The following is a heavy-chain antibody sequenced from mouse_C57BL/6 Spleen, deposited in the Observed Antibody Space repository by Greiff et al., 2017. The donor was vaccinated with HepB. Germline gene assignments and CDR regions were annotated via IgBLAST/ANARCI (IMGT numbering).Heavy chain of an antibody. J-gene: IGHJ4*01. CDR3: ARGRQLGPYAMDY. V-gene: IGHV1-72*01. D-gene: IGHD4-1*02. CDR2: IDPNSGGT. Sequence: QVQLKQSGAELVKPGASAKLSCKASGYTFTSYWMHWVKQRPGRGLEWIGRIDPNSGGTKYNEKFKSKATLTVDKPSSTAYMQLSSLTSEDSAVYYCARGRQLGPYAMDYWGQGTSVTVSS. CDR1: GYTFTSYW.